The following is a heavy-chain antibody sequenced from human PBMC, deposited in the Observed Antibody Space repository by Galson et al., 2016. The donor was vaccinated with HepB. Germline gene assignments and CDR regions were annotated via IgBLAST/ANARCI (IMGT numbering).Heavy chain of an antibody. CDR1: GGSISSSSYY. Sequence: SETLSLTCTVSGGSISSSSYYWGWIRQPPGKGLEWIGSIYYSGSTYYNPSLKSRVTISVDTSKNQFSLNLSSVTAADTAVYYCARRDYSSSTFDSWGQGTLVTVSS. J-gene: IGHJ4*02. D-gene: IGHD6-6*01. CDR2: IYYSGST. V-gene: IGHV4-39*07. CDR3: ARRDYSSSTFDS.